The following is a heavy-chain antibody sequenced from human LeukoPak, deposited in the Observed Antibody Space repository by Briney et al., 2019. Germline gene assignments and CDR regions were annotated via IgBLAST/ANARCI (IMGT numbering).Heavy chain of an antibody. Sequence: ASVKVSCKASGYTFTSYGISWVRQAPGQGLEWMGWISAYDGNTNYAQKLQGRVTMTTDTSTSTAYMELRSLKSDDTAVYYWARSLNYLFDYWGQGTLVTVSS. CDR3: ARSLNYLFDY. D-gene: IGHD3-10*01. J-gene: IGHJ4*02. CDR1: GYTFTSYG. V-gene: IGHV1-18*01. CDR2: ISAYDGNT.